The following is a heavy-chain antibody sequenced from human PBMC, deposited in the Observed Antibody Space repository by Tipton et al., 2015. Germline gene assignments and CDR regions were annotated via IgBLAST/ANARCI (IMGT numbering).Heavy chain of an antibody. CDR2: IYYGGST. Sequence: TLSLTCTVSGGSISNSIYYWSWIRQPPGKGLEWIGSIYYGGSTYYNPSLTSRVTISLDTSKNQFSLELSSVTAADTAVYYCARGVPHPYSSHWYSEILFQGYCDYWGQGTLVTVSS. V-gene: IGHV4-39*01. CDR1: GGSISNSIYY. D-gene: IGHD6-13*01. CDR3: ARGVPHPYSSHWYSEILFQGYCDY. J-gene: IGHJ4*02.